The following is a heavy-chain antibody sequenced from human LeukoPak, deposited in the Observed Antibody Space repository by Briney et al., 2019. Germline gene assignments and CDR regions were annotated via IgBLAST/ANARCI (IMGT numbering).Heavy chain of an antibody. Sequence: ASVKVSCKASGYTFTGYYMHWVRQAPGQGLEWMGWINPNSGGTNYAQKFQGRVTMTRDTSISTAYMELSRLRSDDTAVYYCARARGRYFAWYDAFDIWGQGTMVTVSS. CDR1: GYTFTGYY. J-gene: IGHJ3*02. CDR3: ARARGRYFAWYDAFDI. D-gene: IGHD3-9*01. V-gene: IGHV1-2*02. CDR2: INPNSGGT.